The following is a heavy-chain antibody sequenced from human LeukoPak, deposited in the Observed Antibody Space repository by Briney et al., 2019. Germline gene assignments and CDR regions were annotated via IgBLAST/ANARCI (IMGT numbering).Heavy chain of an antibody. CDR1: GFTFSSYA. Sequence: GGSLRLSCAASGFTFSSYAMSWVRQAPGKGLEWVSAISGSGGSTYYADSVKDRITISRDNSKNTLYLQMNSLRAEDTAVYYCAKTSSGSHYYYGMDVWGQGTTVTVSS. CDR3: AKTSSGSHYYYGMDV. CDR2: ISGSGGST. V-gene: IGHV3-23*01. D-gene: IGHD6-19*01. J-gene: IGHJ6*02.